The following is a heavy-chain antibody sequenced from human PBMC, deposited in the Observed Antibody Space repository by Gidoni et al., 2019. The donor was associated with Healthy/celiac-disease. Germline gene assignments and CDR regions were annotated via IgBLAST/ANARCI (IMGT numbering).Heavy chain of an antibody. CDR3: ARGRGIAAAHGRLGYRFDY. J-gene: IGHJ4*02. CDR2: INHSGST. Sequence: QVQLQQWGAGLLKPSETLSLTCAVYGGSFSGYYWSWIRQPPGKGLEWIGEINHSGSTNYNPSLKSRVTISVDTSKNQFSLKLSSVTAADTAVYYCARGRGIAAAHGRLGYRFDYWGQGTLVTVSS. D-gene: IGHD6-13*01. V-gene: IGHV4-34*01. CDR1: GGSFSGYY.